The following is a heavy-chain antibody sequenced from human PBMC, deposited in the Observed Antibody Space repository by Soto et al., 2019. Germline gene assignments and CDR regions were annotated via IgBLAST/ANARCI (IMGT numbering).Heavy chain of an antibody. V-gene: IGHV1-69*01. J-gene: IGHJ4*02. CDR3: DVQGAAGTSNHFAY. CDR1: GGTFSSYA. D-gene: IGHD3-10*02. CDR2: IIPIFGTA. Sequence: QVQLVQSGAEVKKPGSSVKVSCKASGGTFSSYAISWVRQAPGQGLEWMGGIIPIFGTANYVQKFQGRVTITADESTSRAYVELSSLRSEDTAVYYGDVQGAAGTSNHFAYWGQGTLVTVSS.